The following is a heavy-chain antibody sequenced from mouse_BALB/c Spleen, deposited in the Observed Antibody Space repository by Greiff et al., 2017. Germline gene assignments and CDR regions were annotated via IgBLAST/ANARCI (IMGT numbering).Heavy chain of an antibody. Sequence: QVQLQQSGAELVRPGTSVKISCKASGYTFTNYWLGWVKQRPGHGLEWIGDIYPGGGYTNYNEKFKGKATLTADTSSSTAYMQLSSLTSEDSAVYFCASATWGSSYLYAMDYWGQGTSVTVSS. D-gene: IGHD1-1*01. CDR2: IYPGGGYT. J-gene: IGHJ4*01. CDR1: GYTFTNYW. CDR3: ASATWGSSYLYAMDY. V-gene: IGHV1-63*02.